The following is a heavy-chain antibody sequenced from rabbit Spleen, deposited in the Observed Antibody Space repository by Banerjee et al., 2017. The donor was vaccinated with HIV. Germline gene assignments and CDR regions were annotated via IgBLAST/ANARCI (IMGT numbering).Heavy chain of an antibody. J-gene: IGHJ4*01. CDR1: GFTISSYYY. V-gene: IGHV1S45*01. CDR3: ARDLDGVIGWNFGW. Sequence: QEQLVESGRGLVKPEGSLTLTCKASGFTISSYYYMCWVRQAPGKGLEWIGCIYAGSSGSTFYYASWAKGRFTIPRTSSTTVTLQMTSLTAADTATYFCARDLDGVIGWNFGWWGPGTLVTVS. CDR2: IYAGSSGSTF. D-gene: IGHD2-1*01.